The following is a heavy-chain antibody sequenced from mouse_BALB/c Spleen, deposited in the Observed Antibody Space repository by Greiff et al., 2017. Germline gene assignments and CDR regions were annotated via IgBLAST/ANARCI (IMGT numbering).Heavy chain of an antibody. D-gene: IGHD1-2*01. J-gene: IGHJ2*01. Sequence: QVQLQQSGAELARPGASVKLSCKASGYTFTSYWMQWVKQRPGQGLEWIGAIYPGDGDTRYTQKFKGKATLTADKSSSTAYMQLSSLASEDSAVYYCAREMDYYGGGNYWGQGTTLTVSS. CDR1: GYTFTSYW. V-gene: IGHV1-87*01. CDR2: IYPGDGDT. CDR3: AREMDYYGGGNY.